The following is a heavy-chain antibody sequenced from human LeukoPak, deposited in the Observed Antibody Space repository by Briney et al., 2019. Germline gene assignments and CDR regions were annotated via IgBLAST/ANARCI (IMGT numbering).Heavy chain of an antibody. D-gene: IGHD2-15*01. Sequence: ASVKVSCKASGYTFTGYYMHWVRQAPGQGLEWMGWINPNTGDTNFAQKFQGRVAMTRDTSLSTAYMDVSRLTSDDTAVYYCARDWPGISLHFDLWGRGTLITVSS. V-gene: IGHV1-2*02. CDR2: INPNTGDT. CDR3: ARDWPGISLHFDL. CDR1: GYTFTGYY. J-gene: IGHJ2*01.